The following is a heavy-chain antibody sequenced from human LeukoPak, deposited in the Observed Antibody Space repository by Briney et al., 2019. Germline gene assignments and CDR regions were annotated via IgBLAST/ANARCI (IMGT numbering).Heavy chain of an antibody. J-gene: IGHJ3*02. CDR3: AGLGATTAFDI. CDR1: GFTFSSYA. Sequence: GGSLRLSCAASGFTFSSYAMHWVRQAPGNGLEWVAVISYDGSNKYYADSVKGRFTISRDNSKNTLYLQMNSLRAEDTAVYYCAGLGATTAFDIWGQGTMVTVSS. V-gene: IGHV3-30-3*01. CDR2: ISYDGSNK. D-gene: IGHD1-26*01.